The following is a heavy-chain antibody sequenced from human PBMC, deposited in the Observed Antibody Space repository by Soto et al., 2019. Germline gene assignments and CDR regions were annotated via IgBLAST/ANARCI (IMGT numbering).Heavy chain of an antibody. D-gene: IGHD3-3*01. J-gene: IGHJ6*02. CDR3: ARHAYDFWSGHPNPRYYYGMDV. CDR1: GYSFTSYW. V-gene: IGHV5-51*01. Sequence: SLKLSCKGSGYSFTSYWIGWVRQMPGKGLERMGIIYPGDSNNRYSPSLQGQVTISVDKSISTAYLQWSSLKATDTAMYYCARHAYDFWSGHPNPRYYYGMDVWGQGTTVTVSS. CDR2: IYPGDSNN.